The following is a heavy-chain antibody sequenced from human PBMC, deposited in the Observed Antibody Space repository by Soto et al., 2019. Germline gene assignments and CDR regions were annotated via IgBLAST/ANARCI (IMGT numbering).Heavy chain of an antibody. Sequence: GGSLRLSCAASGFTFSSYDMHWVRQATGKGLEWVSAIGTAGDTYYPGSVKGRLTISRENAKNSLYLQMNSLRAGDTAVYYCARGRSEYSSSGTYYYMDVWGKGTTVTVSS. D-gene: IGHD6-6*01. V-gene: IGHV3-13*01. CDR3: ARGRSEYSSSGTYYYMDV. J-gene: IGHJ6*03. CDR2: IGTAGDT. CDR1: GFTFSSYD.